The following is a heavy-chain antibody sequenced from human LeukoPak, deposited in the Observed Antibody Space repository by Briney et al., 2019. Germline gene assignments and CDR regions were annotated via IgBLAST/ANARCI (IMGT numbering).Heavy chain of an antibody. J-gene: IGHJ4*02. CDR3: ARGAGRF. Sequence: GGSLRLSCAASEFSVGSNYMTWVRQAPGKGLEWVSLIYSGGSTYYADSVKGRFTISRDNSKNTLYLQMNSLRAEDTAVYYCARGAGRFWGQGTLVTVSS. V-gene: IGHV3-66*01. CDR1: EFSVGSNY. CDR2: IYSGGST.